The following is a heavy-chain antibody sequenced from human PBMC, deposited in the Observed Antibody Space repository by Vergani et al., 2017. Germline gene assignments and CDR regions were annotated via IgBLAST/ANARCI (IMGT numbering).Heavy chain of an antibody. CDR2: ISGSSSYV. V-gene: IGHV3-21*02. CDR3: ARLRSSWYSDASDY. D-gene: IGHD6-13*01. Sequence: EVQLVESGGGLVKPGGSLRLSCAASGFSFSSYSMNWVRQAPGKGLEWVASISGSSSYVFYRDSVEGRFTITRDNAKKSVYLQMNSLRAEDTAMYFCARLRSSWYSDASDYWGQGTLVTVSS. CDR1: GFSFSSYS. J-gene: IGHJ4*02.